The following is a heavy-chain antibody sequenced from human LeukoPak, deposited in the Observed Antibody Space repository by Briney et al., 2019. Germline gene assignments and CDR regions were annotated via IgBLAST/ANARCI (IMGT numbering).Heavy chain of an antibody. V-gene: IGHV5-51*01. Sequence: GESLQISCKGSGYSFTSYWIGWVRQLPGKGLEWMGIIYPGDSDTRYSPSFQGQVTISADKSISTAYLQWSSLKASDTAMYYCARHSGRISSSPKFDYWGQGTLVTVSS. CDR1: GYSFTSYW. CDR3: ARHSGRISSSPKFDY. J-gene: IGHJ4*02. CDR2: IYPGDSDT. D-gene: IGHD6-6*01.